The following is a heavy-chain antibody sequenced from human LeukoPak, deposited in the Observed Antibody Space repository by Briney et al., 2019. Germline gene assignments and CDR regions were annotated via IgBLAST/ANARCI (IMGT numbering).Heavy chain of an antibody. CDR1: GFPFSSHA. Sequence: GGSLRLSCAASGFPFSSHAMSWVRQPPGKGLEWVAAISNGKTYYADSVRGRFATSTDDSTTTVYLHMNSLRDEDTALSHWVRAARYCAPVCLNTTWFDPWAREPWSPSLQ. J-gene: IGHJ5*02. V-gene: IGHV3-23*01. CDR3: VRAARYCAPVCLNTTWFDP. CDR2: ISNGKT. D-gene: IGHD2-15*01.